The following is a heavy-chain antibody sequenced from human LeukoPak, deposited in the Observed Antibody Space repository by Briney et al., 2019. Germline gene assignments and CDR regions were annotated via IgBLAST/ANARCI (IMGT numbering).Heavy chain of an antibody. V-gene: IGHV4-59*01. D-gene: IGHD5-18*01. J-gene: IGHJ4*02. CDR3: ARSVLGYSYGLHIDY. CDR2: IHYRGST. Sequence: PSETLSLTCTVSGXSISSYYWGWIRQPPGKGLEWIGYIHYRGSTNYNPSLKSRVTISVDTSKNQFSLKLSSLTAADTAVYYCARSVLGYSYGLHIDYWGQGTLVTVSS. CDR1: GXSISSYY.